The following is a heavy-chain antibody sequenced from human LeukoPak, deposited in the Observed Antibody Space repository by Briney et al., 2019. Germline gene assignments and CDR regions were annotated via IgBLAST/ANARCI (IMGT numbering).Heavy chain of an antibody. CDR1: GGSISNSIYY. V-gene: IGHV4-39*07. CDR3: ARVYSSNWSQTCYFDC. J-gene: IGHJ4*02. D-gene: IGHD6-13*01. Sequence: SETLSLTCAVSGGSISNSIYYWGWIRQPPGKGLEWIGSIHYSGSTYYNSSLKSRVTISSDTPKNQFSLKLSSVTAADTAVYYCARVYSSNWSQTCYFDCWGQGTLVTVSS. CDR2: IHYSGST.